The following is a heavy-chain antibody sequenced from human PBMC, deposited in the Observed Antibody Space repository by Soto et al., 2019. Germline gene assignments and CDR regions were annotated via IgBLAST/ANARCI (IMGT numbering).Heavy chain of an antibody. J-gene: IGHJ6*02. CDR2: IYNSGSN. V-gene: IGHV4-59*01. CDR3: ARDITVTTEGYYSYYGLDV. Sequence: PSETLSLTCTVSGGSISGNVWSWIRRPPGKGLEGMGYIYNSGSNNYNPSLKSRVTISVDTSKHQVSLKLTSVTAAETAVYYCARDITVTTEGYYSYYGLDVWGQGTPVTVSS. D-gene: IGHD4-17*01. CDR1: GGSISGNV.